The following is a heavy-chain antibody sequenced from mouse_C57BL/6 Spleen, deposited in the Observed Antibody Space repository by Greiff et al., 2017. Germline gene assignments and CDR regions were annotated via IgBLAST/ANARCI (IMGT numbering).Heavy chain of an antibody. Sequence: VQLQQPGAELVRPGSSVKLSCKASGYTFTSYWMDWVKQRPGQGLEWIGNIYPSDSETHYNQKFKDKATLTVDKSSSTAYMQLSSLTSEDSAVYYCARLIYYGSSFDNWGQGTTLTVSS. V-gene: IGHV1-61*01. CDR1: GYTFTSYW. CDR3: ARLIYYGSSFDN. CDR2: IYPSDSET. J-gene: IGHJ2*01. D-gene: IGHD1-1*01.